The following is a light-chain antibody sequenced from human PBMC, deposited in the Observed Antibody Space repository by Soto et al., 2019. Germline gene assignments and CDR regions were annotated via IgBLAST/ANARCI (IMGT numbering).Light chain of an antibody. Sequence: DIVMTQSPLSLPVTPGEPASISCRSSQSLLHSNGYNYLDWYLQKPGQSPQLLIYLGSNRASGVPDRFSGSGSGTDFTLKISRVEAEDVGVYYCMQALQTPWLFGQGTRLEIK. V-gene: IGKV2-28*01. CDR3: MQALQTPWL. CDR2: LGS. CDR1: QSLLHSNGYNY. J-gene: IGKJ5*01.